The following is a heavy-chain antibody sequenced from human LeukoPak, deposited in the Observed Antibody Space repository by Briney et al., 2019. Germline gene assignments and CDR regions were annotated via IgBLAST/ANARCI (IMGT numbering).Heavy chain of an antibody. CDR3: ARDYDGDESDYYYYYYYMDV. Sequence: PSETLSLTCTVSGGSISSSSYYWGWIRQPPGKGLEWIGSIYYSGSTYYNPSLKSRVTISVDTSKNQFSLKLSSVTAADTAVYYCARDYDGDESDYYYYYYYMDVWGKGTTVTVSS. V-gene: IGHV4-39*07. CDR2: IYYSGST. D-gene: IGHD3-16*01. J-gene: IGHJ6*03. CDR1: GGSISSSSYY.